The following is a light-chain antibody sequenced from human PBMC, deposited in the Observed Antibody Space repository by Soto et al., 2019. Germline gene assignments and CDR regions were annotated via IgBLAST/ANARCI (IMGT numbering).Light chain of an antibody. CDR3: QQSYNTPLT. J-gene: IGKJ4*01. V-gene: IGKV1-39*01. Sequence: DIQMTQSPSSLSASVGDRVTITCRASQSISSYLNWYQQTPGKPPKLLIYTASTLQSGVPSRFSGSGSGTDFTLTISSLQPEDFATFYCQQSYNTPLTFGGGTKVEI. CDR1: QSISSY. CDR2: TAS.